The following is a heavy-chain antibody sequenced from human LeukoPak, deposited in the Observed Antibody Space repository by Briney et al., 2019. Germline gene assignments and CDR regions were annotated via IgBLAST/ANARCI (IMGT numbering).Heavy chain of an antibody. J-gene: IGHJ4*02. V-gene: IGHV1-18*01. CDR3: ARQAGSYSFYYFDY. CDR2: ISAYNGNT. Sequence: ASVKVSCKASGYTFTSYGISWVRQAPGQGLEWMGWISAYNGNTNYAQKLQGRVTMTTDTSTSTAYMELRSLRSDDTAVYYCARQAGSYSFYYFDYWGQGTLVTVSS. CDR1: GYTFTSYG. D-gene: IGHD2-21*01.